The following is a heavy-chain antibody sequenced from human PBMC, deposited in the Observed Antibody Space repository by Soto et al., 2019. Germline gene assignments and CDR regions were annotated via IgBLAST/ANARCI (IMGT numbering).Heavy chain of an antibody. D-gene: IGHD6-13*01. CDR3: ATDFGIRGGQQQSYYYYYGMDV. Sequence: QVQLVQSGAEVKKPGASVKVSCKVSGYTLTELSMHWVRQAPGKGLEWMGGFDPEDGETIYAQKFQGRVTMTEDTSTDTAYMELSSLRSEDTAVYYCATDFGIRGGQQQSYYYYYGMDVWGQGTTVTVSS. J-gene: IGHJ6*02. V-gene: IGHV1-24*01. CDR1: GYTLTELS. CDR2: FDPEDGET.